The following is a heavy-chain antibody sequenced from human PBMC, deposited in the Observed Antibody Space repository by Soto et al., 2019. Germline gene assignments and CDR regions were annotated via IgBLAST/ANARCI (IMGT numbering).Heavy chain of an antibody. D-gene: IGHD3-10*01. Sequence: SVKVSCKASGGTFSSYAISWVRQAPGQGLEWMGGIIPIFGTANYAQKFQGRVTITADKSTSTAYMELSSLRSEDTAVYYCASITMVRGVILEGWFDPWGQGTLVTVSP. J-gene: IGHJ5*02. V-gene: IGHV1-69*06. CDR3: ASITMVRGVILEGWFDP. CDR1: GGTFSSYA. CDR2: IIPIFGTA.